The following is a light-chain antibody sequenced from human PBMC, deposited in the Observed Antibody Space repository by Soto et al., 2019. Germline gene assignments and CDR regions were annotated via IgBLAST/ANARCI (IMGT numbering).Light chain of an antibody. CDR1: QTFSNSF. Sequence: EIVLTQSPGTLSLSPGERATLSCRASQTFSNSFLSWFQQIPGQAPRLLIYGASARATGVPARFSGGGSGTEFTLTISRLEPEDFAVYYCQQYGSSGTFGQGTKVDIK. CDR3: QQYGSSGT. V-gene: IGKV3-20*01. J-gene: IGKJ1*01. CDR2: GAS.